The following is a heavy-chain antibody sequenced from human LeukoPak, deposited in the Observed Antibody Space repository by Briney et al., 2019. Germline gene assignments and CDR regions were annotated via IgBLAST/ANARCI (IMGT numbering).Heavy chain of an antibody. CDR3: ATVGMVRGVTPFYFDY. J-gene: IGHJ4*02. Sequence: SVKVSCKASGGTFSSYAISWVRQAPGQGLEWMGGIIPIFGTANYAQKFQGRVTITADESTSTAYMELSSLRSEDTAVYYCATVGMVRGVTPFYFDYWGQGTLVTVSS. V-gene: IGHV1-69*01. CDR1: GGTFSSYA. CDR2: IIPIFGTA. D-gene: IGHD3-10*01.